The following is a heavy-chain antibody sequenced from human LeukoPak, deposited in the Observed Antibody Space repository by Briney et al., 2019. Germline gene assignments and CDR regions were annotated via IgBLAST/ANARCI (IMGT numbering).Heavy chain of an antibody. V-gene: IGHV3-7*01. CDR2: IKQDGSEK. Sequence: GGSLRLSCAASGFTFSSYWMSWVRQAPGKGLEWVANIKQDGSEKYYVDSVRGRFTISRDNAKNSLYLQMNSLRAEDTAVYYCAVDGYYDILTGYYTRFDYWGQGTLVTVSS. D-gene: IGHD3-9*01. J-gene: IGHJ4*02. CDR1: GFTFSSYW. CDR3: AVDGYYDILTGYYTRFDY.